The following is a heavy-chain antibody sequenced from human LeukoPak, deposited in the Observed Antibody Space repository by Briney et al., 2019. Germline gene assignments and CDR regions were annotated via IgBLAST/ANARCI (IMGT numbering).Heavy chain of an antibody. D-gene: IGHD6-6*01. CDR3: ARYSSSSWGYYYMDV. CDR2: MYYRGST. Sequence: SETLSLTCTISGASISSYSWNWIRQPPGRGLEWIGYMYYRGSTNFNPSLRSRVSMSLDTSKNQFSLKLSSVTAADTAVYYCARYSSSSWGYYYMDVWGKGTTVTVSS. J-gene: IGHJ6*03. V-gene: IGHV4-59*01. CDR1: GASISSYS.